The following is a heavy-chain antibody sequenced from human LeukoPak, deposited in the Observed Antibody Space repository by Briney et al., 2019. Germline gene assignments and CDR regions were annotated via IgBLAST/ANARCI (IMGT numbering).Heavy chain of an antibody. CDR1: AFTFSSYA. Sequence: GGSLRLSCAASAFTFSSYALSWVRQAPGKGLEGVSAIVGSGVNTYYADSVKGRFTISRDNSKTTLYLQMNSLRVEDTAVYYCAKDSTIFGANTHFDYWGQGTLVTVSS. J-gene: IGHJ4*02. D-gene: IGHD3-3*01. V-gene: IGHV3-23*01. CDR3: AKDSTIFGANTHFDY. CDR2: IVGSGVNT.